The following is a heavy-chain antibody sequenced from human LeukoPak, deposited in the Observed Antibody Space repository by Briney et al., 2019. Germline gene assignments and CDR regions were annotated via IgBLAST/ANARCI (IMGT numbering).Heavy chain of an antibody. Sequence: GGSLRLSCAASGFIFSTYGMHWVRQAPGKGLAWVAVIWYDGSNKYYADSVKGRFTIFRDNSKNTLHLQMNSMRAEDTAVYYCAKAGYGALDTAMADYWGQGTLVTVSS. J-gene: IGHJ4*02. CDR3: AKAGYGALDTAMADY. D-gene: IGHD5-18*01. CDR2: IWYDGSNK. V-gene: IGHV3-33*06. CDR1: GFIFSTYG.